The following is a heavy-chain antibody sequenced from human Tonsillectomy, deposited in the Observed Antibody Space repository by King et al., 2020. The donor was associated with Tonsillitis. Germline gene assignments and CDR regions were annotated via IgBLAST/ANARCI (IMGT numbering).Heavy chain of an antibody. Sequence: HVQLVESGAEVKKPGSSVKVSCKASGGTFSSYTINWVRQAPGQGLEWMGGIIPIFATADYTQKFQGRITITADVSTSTAYMELTGLRSEDTAVYYCARDLTAMVMDYWGQGTLVTVSS. CDR1: GGTFSSYT. V-gene: IGHV1-69*01. CDR3: ARDLTAMVMDY. J-gene: IGHJ4*02. CDR2: IIPIFATA. D-gene: IGHD5-18*01.